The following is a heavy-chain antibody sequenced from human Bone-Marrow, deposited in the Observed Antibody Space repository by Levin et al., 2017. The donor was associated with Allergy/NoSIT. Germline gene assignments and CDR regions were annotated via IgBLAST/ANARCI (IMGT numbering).Heavy chain of an antibody. CDR2: ISGSGGST. D-gene: IGHD6-19*01. CDR3: AKSGGRAVAGKVVAFDI. CDR1: GFTFSSYA. Sequence: GGSLRLSCAASGFTFSSYAMSWVRQAPGKGLEWVSAISGSGGSTYYADSVKGRFTISRDNSKNTLYLQMNSLRAENTAVYYCAKSGGRAVAGKVVAFDIWGQGTMVTVSS. J-gene: IGHJ3*02. V-gene: IGHV3-23*01.